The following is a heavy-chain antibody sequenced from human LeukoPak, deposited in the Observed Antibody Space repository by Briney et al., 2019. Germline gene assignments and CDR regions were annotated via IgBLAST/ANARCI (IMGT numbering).Heavy chain of an antibody. J-gene: IGHJ3*01. D-gene: IGHD1-26*01. CDR1: GYTFTSYY. CDR2: INPSGGST. Sequence: ASVKVSCKASGYTFTSYYMHWVRQAPGQGLEWMGIINPSGGSTSYAQKFQGGVTMTRDTSTSTVYMELSSLRSEDTAVYYCARDWPRKAWGYSGSYYPWGQGTMVTVSS. CDR3: ARDWPRKAWGYSGSYYP. V-gene: IGHV1-46*01.